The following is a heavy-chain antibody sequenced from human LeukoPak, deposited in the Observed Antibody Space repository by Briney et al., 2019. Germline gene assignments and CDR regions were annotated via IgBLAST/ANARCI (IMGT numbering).Heavy chain of an antibody. Sequence: SETLSLTCAVSGGSISSSNWWSWVRQPPGKGLEWIGEIYHSGSTNYKSSLKSRVTISVDTSRNQFSLKLSSVTAADTAVYYCASLAVAGLSEGYWGQGTLVIVSS. CDR2: IYHSGST. CDR3: ASLAVAGLSEGY. CDR1: GGSISSSNW. D-gene: IGHD6-19*01. V-gene: IGHV4-4*02. J-gene: IGHJ4*02.